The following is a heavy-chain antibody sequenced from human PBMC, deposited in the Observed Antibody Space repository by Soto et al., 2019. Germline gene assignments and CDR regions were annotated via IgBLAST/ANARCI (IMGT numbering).Heavy chain of an antibody. CDR1: GFTFSSYS. D-gene: IGHD6-19*01. CDR2: ISSSSSTI. Sequence: GGSLRLSCAASGFTFSSYSMNWVRQAPGKGLEWVSYISSSSSTIYYADSVKGRFTISRDNAKNSLYLQMNSLRAEDTAVYYCARDVGAVAGTSDYWGQGTLVTVSS. V-gene: IGHV3-48*01. CDR3: ARDVGAVAGTSDY. J-gene: IGHJ4*02.